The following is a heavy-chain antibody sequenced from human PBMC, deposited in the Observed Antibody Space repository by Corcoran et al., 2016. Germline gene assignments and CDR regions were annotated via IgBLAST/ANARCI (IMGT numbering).Heavy chain of an antibody. D-gene: IGHD6-19*01. CDR3: ARRSFSGWYPSDY. CDR2: INPNSGGT. CDR1: GYTFTGYY. J-gene: IGHJ4*02. Sequence: QVQLVQSGAEVKKPGASVKVSCKASGYTFTGYYMHWVRQAPGQGLEWMGWINPNSGGTNYAQKFQGRVTMTRDTSISTAYMELSRLRADDTVVYYVARRSFSGWYPSDYWGQGTLVTVSS. V-gene: IGHV1-2*02.